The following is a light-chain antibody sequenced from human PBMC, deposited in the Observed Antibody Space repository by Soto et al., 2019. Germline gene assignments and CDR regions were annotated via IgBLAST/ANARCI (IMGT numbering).Light chain of an antibody. Sequence: QSVLTQPASVSVSPGQSINISCTGTSSDVGGYNYVSLYQQHPGKAPKLMIYEVSNRPSGGSNRFSCAKSGNTAAPTISGRQAQEEADYLCSSHTRRTTLDVFGTGTKV. V-gene: IGLV2-14*01. CDR2: EVS. CDR3: SSHTRRTTLDV. CDR1: SSDVGGYNY. J-gene: IGLJ1*01.